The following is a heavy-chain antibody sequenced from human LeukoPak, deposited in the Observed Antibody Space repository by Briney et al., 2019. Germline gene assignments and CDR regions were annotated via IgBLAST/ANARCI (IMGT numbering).Heavy chain of an antibody. J-gene: IGHJ4*02. Sequence: GGSLRLSCAASGFTFSSYAMSWVRQAPGQGLEWVSSLSESGGATYYADSVKGRLTISRDNSKNMLYLQMNSLGAEDTAVYYCAKKGVNISPGNYFDYWGQGTLVTVSS. D-gene: IGHD3-10*01. CDR2: LSESGGAT. CDR3: AKKGVNISPGNYFDY. CDR1: GFTFSSYA. V-gene: IGHV3-23*01.